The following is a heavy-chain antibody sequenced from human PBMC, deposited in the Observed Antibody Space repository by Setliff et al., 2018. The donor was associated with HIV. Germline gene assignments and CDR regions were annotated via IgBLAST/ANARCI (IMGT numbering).Heavy chain of an antibody. CDR2: IYHSGST. V-gene: IGHV4-4*02. CDR3: ARVGIAVAGYYSRWFDP. J-gene: IGHJ5*02. Sequence: SETLSLTCAVSGGSISSSNWWSWVRQPPGKGLEWVGEIYHSGSTNYNPSLKSRVTISVDKSKNQFSLKLSSVTAADTAVYYCARVGIAVAGYYSRWFDPWGQGTLVTVSS. CDR1: GGSISSSNW. D-gene: IGHD6-19*01.